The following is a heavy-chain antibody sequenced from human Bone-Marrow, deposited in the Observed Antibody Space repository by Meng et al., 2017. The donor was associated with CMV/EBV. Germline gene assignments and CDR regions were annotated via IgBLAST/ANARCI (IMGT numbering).Heavy chain of an antibody. CDR2: ISSNDTTI. CDR1: GFTFSSYA. V-gene: IGHV3-48*03. CDR3: ARAARGGATSAQYFQY. Sequence: LSLTCAASGFTFSSYAMHWVRQAPGKGLEWVSYISSNDTTIYYADSVKGRFTISRDNAKNSLSLQMNSLRAEDTAVYYCARAARGGATSAQYFQYWGQGTLVTVSS. J-gene: IGHJ1*01. D-gene: IGHD1-26*01.